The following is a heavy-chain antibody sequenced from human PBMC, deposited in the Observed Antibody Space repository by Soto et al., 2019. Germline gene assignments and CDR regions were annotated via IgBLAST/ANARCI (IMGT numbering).Heavy chain of an antibody. CDR2: IYYSGST. J-gene: IGHJ4*02. CDR1: GGSISSGGYY. CDR3: ARVRAGDSGNYFDY. Sequence: SETLSLTCTVSGGSISSGGYYWSWIRQHPGKGLEWIGYIYYSGSTYYNPSLKSRVTISVDTSKNQFSLKLSSVTAADTAVYYCARVRAGDSGNYFDYWGQGTLVTVSS. D-gene: IGHD3-10*01. V-gene: IGHV4-31*03.